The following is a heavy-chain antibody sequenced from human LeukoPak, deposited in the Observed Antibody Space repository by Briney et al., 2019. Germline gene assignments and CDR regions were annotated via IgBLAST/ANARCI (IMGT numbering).Heavy chain of an antibody. CDR1: GFTFSSYG. CDR2: ISYDGSNK. CDR3: AKGGWELLPAFDI. V-gene: IGHV3-30*18. Sequence: GGSLRLSCAASGFTFSSYGMHWVRQAPGKGLEWVAVISYDGSNKYYADSVKGRFTISRDNSKNTLYLQMNSLRAEDTAVYYCAKGGWELLPAFDIWGQGTMVTVSS. D-gene: IGHD1-26*01. J-gene: IGHJ3*02.